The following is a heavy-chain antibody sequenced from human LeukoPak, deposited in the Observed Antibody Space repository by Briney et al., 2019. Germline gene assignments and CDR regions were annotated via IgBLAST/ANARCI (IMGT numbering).Heavy chain of an antibody. D-gene: IGHD2-2*01. Sequence: GGSLRLSCAASGFTFSSYDMIWVRQAPGKGLEWVSAISGSGGSTYYADSVKGRFTISRDNSKNTLYLQMNSLRAEDTAVYYCAKGVVVVPAAPDYWGQGTLVTVSS. CDR2: ISGSGGST. J-gene: IGHJ4*02. CDR3: AKGVVVVPAAPDY. V-gene: IGHV3-23*01. CDR1: GFTFSSYD.